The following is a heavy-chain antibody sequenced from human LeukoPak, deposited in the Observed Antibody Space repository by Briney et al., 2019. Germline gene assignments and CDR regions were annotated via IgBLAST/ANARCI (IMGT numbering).Heavy chain of an antibody. V-gene: IGHV3-13*01. CDR1: GFTLGSHD. D-gene: IGHD5-18*01. Sequence: GGSLRLSRTASGFTLGSHDMHWVRQIPGQGLEWVAAVSSGFHAFFADSVQGRFTVSREDARNSLYLQMNSLRAGDTAVYYCVREARGYHYAYFDYWGQGTLVTVSS. CDR2: VSSGFHA. CDR3: VREARGYHYAYFDY. J-gene: IGHJ4*02.